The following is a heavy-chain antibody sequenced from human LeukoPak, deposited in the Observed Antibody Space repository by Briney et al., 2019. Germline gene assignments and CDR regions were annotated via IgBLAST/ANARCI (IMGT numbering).Heavy chain of an antibody. CDR3: ARDFTGESGYSGY. D-gene: IGHD5-12*01. J-gene: IGHJ4*02. Sequence: GGSLGLSCAASGFTFSSYTMNWVRQAPGKGLEWVSSISPSGASVWHADSVKGRLTISRDAATYSVYLQMNSLRADDTAVYYCARDFTGESGYSGYWGRGTLVTVSS. CDR2: ISPSGASV. V-gene: IGHV3-21*01. CDR1: GFTFSSYT.